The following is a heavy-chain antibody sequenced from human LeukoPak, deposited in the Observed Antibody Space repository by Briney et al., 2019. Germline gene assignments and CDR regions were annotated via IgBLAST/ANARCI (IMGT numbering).Heavy chain of an antibody. CDR3: AKDRSGYDPKWVDY. J-gene: IGHJ4*02. V-gene: IGHV3-23*01. D-gene: IGHD5-12*01. Sequence: PWGALRLSCSAPGFTFSSYAMSRGRQAPGEGLGWVSAISGSGGSTYYADSVKGRFTISRDNSKNTLYLQMNSLRAEDTAVYYCAKDRSGYDPKWVDYWGQGTLVTVSS. CDR1: GFTFSSYA. CDR2: ISGSGGST.